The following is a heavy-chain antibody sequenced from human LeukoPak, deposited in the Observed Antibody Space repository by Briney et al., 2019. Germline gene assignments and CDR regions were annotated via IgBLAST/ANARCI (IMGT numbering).Heavy chain of an antibody. CDR2: ISGNGGSA. D-gene: IGHD6-19*01. CDR1: GFTFSTFA. CDR3: ARTHIDGWCFDS. V-gene: IGHV3-23*01. Sequence: GGSLRLSCAASGFTFSTFAMSWVRQAPGKGLEWVSSISGNGGSAYYADSVKGRFTISRENSKNTLYLQMSSLRAEDTAVYYCARTHIDGWCFDSWGQGTLVTVSS. J-gene: IGHJ4*02.